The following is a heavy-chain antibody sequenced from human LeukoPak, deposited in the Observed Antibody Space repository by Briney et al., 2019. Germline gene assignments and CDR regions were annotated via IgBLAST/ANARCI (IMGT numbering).Heavy chain of an antibody. D-gene: IGHD3-9*01. Sequence: GGSLRLSCTTSGFTFISYWMSWVRQAPREGLVWVSRVNTDGSSTSYADSVKGRFTISRDNAKNTLYLQMNNLRAEDTAVYYCARDILTGYFNWGQGTLVTVSS. J-gene: IGHJ4*02. V-gene: IGHV3-74*01. CDR3: ARDILTGYFN. CDR1: GFTFISYW. CDR2: VNTDGSST.